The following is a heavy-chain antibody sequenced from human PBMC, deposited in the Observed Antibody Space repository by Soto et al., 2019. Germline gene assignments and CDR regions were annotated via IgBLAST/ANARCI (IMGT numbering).Heavy chain of an antibody. CDR2: INHSGST. Sequence: ETLSLTCAVYGGSFSGYYWSWIRQPPGKGLEWIGEINHSGSTNYNPSLKSRVTISVDTSKNQFSLKLSSVTAADTAVYYCARGHGSGWTLNNWFAPWGQGTLVTVSS. CDR1: GGSFSGYY. CDR3: ARGHGSGWTLNNWFAP. J-gene: IGHJ5*02. D-gene: IGHD6-19*01. V-gene: IGHV4-34*01.